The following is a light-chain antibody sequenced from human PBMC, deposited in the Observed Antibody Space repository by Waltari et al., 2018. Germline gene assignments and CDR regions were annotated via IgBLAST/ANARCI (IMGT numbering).Light chain of an antibody. CDR2: YDTDSDK. Sequence: QPVLTQPTSLSASPGASARLTCTLRSGISVGSYRIFWYQQTPGSPPRYLLNYDTDSDKHQGSGVPSRFSGSKDASANAGILLISGLQSEDEADYYCMIWHNNAWVFGGGTRLTVL. CDR3: MIWHNNAWV. V-gene: IGLV5-45*01. J-gene: IGLJ2*01. CDR1: SGISVGSYR.